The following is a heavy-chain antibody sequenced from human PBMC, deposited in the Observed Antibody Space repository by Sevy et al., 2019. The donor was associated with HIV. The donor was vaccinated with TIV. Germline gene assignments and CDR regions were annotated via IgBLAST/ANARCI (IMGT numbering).Heavy chain of an antibody. J-gene: IGHJ2*01. CDR1: GFTFSDYY. CDR3: ARDQYYYGSGSYTPPWYFDL. D-gene: IGHD3-10*01. CDR2: ISSSGSTI. V-gene: IGHV3-11*01. Sequence: GGSLRLSCAASGFTFSDYYMSWIRQAPGKGLEWVSYISSSGSTIYYADSVKGRFTISRDNAKNSLYLQMNSLGAEDTAVYYCARDQYYYGSGSYTPPWYFDLWGRGTLVTVSS.